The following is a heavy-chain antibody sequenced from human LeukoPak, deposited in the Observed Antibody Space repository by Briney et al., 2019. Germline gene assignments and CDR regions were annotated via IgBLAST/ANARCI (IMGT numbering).Heavy chain of an antibody. CDR3: AREGYTSSWYSGYYSFDY. Sequence: SETLSLTCTVSGGSISSGSYFWPWIRQPAGKGLEWIGRINTSGSTNYNPSLKSRVTISVDTSKNQFSLKLSSATAADTAVFYCAREGYTSSWYSGYYSFDYWGQGTLVTVSS. CDR1: GGSISSGSYF. J-gene: IGHJ4*02. CDR2: INTSGST. D-gene: IGHD6-13*01. V-gene: IGHV4-61*02.